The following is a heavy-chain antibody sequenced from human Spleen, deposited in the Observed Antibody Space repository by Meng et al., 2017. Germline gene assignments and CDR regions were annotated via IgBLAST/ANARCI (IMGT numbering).Heavy chain of an antibody. Sequence: QGQGVEAGAGVKTTGASGKVSCKASGYTFTDYYIHWVRQAPGQGLEWMGWINPHSGGTNYAQKFQGRLTMTRDTSIRTAYMELSRLRSDDTAVYYCARDGSGSYYTPDWYFDLWGRGTLVTVSS. J-gene: IGHJ2*01. CDR3: ARDGSGSYYTPDWYFDL. CDR1: GYTFTDYY. CDR2: INPHSGGT. V-gene: IGHV1-2*02. D-gene: IGHD3-10*01.